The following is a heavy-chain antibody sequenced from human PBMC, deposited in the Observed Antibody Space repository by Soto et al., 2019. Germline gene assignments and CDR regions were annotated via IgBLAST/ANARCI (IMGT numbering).Heavy chain of an antibody. CDR2: IYYSGRT. J-gene: IGHJ4*02. V-gene: IGHV4-31*03. Sequence: QVQLQESGPGLVKPSQTLSLTCTVSGGSISSGGYYWSWIRQHPGKSLEWIGYIYYSGRTYYNPSLKSRVTISVDTSKNQFALKLSSVTAWDTAVYYCARWPQLKPRFDYWGQGTLVTVSS. CDR1: GGSISSGGYY. CDR3: ARWPQLKPRFDY. D-gene: IGHD1-1*01.